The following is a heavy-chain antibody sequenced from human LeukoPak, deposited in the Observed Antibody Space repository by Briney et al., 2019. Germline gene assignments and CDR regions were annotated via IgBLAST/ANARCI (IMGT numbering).Heavy chain of an antibody. V-gene: IGHV1-24*01. D-gene: IGHD3-22*01. CDR1: GYTLTESS. Sequence: ASVKVSCKVSGYTLTESSMHWVRQAPGKGLEWMGGFDPEDGETIYAQKFQGRVTMTEDTSTDTAYMELSSLRSEDTAVYYCATEVTYYYDSSDAFDIWGQGTMVTVSS. CDR2: FDPEDGET. J-gene: IGHJ3*02. CDR3: ATEVTYYYDSSDAFDI.